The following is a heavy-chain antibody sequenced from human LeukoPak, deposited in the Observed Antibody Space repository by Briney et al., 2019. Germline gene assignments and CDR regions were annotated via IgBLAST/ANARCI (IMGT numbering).Heavy chain of an antibody. Sequence: PGGSLRLSCAASGXTVSSDYMAWVRQAPGKGLELISVIYGGGATYYADSVQGRFTISRDTSNNALYLQMISLRVEDTAVYHCARLLPASRHYFDYWGLGTLVTVSS. J-gene: IGHJ4*02. D-gene: IGHD6-6*01. V-gene: IGHV3-53*01. CDR3: ARLLPASRHYFDY. CDR1: GXTVSSDY. CDR2: IYGGGAT.